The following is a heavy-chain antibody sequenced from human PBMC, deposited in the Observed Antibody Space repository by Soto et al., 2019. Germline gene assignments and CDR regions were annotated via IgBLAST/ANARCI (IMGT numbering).Heavy chain of an antibody. Sequence: QVQLVQSGAEVRKPGASVKVSCKAAGYIFTSYYIHWVRLAPGQGLEWMGVINPGDGSTIYAEKFRGRVTMTRDTSTSTVYMEVSSLRSEDTAVYYCDREEMPTVNNYYYYMDVWGKGTTVTVSS. D-gene: IGHD4-4*01. V-gene: IGHV1-46*03. J-gene: IGHJ6*03. CDR1: GYIFTSYY. CDR2: INPGDGST. CDR3: DREEMPTVNNYYYYMDV.